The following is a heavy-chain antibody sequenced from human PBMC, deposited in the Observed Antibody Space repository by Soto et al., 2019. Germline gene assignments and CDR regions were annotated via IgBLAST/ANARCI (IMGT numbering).Heavy chain of an antibody. D-gene: IGHD5-18*01. CDR3: ASGGRGRGYSYGLLASGTYYYYGMDV. V-gene: IGHV1-69*01. CDR1: GGTFSSYA. Sequence: QVQLVQSGAEVKKPGSSVKVSCKASGGTFSSYAISWVRQAPGQGLEWMGGIIPIFGTANYAQKFQGRVTITADESTSTAYLELSSLRSEETAVYYCASGGRGRGYSYGLLASGTYYYYGMDVWGQGTTVTVSS. J-gene: IGHJ6*02. CDR2: IIPIFGTA.